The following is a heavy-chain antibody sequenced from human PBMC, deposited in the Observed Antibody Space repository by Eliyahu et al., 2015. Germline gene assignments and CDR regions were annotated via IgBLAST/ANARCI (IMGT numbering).Heavy chain of an antibody. CDR3: GKPLIGANYYYAMDV. V-gene: IGHV3-23*01. CDR2: ISNNGFGT. Sequence: EVQLLESGGGLVQPGGSLRLSCAASGLXLSNYGMXWVRQAPGKGLEGVAGISNNGFGTYYADSVKGRFTISRDNSKNTLYLEMNSLRAEDTAVYYCGKPLIGANYYYAMDVWGQGTTVTVSS. CDR1: GLXLSNYG. J-gene: IGHJ6*02. D-gene: IGHD1-26*01.